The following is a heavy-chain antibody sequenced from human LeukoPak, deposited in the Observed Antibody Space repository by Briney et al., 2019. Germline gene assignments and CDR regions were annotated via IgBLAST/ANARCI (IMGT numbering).Heavy chain of an antibody. CDR2: IKSKVDGGTP. CDR1: GFSFSDAW. J-gene: IGHJ3*02. CDR3: NQNGGDGAFDI. V-gene: IGHV3-15*07. D-gene: IGHD3-16*01. Sequence: GGSLRLSCAASGFSFSDAWMNWVRQAPGKGLEWVGHIKSKVDGGTPDYVAPVKGRFTISRDNSKNTLYLQMNSLRAEDTAVYYCNQNGGDGAFDIWGQGTMVTVSS.